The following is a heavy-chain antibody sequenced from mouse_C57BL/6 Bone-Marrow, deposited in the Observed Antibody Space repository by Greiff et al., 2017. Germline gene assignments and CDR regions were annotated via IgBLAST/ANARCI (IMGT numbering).Heavy chain of an antibody. CDR2: IDPSDSYT. Sequence: QVQLQQPGAELVMPGASVKLSCKASGYTFTSYWMHWVKQRPGQGLEWIGEIDPSDSYTNYNQKFKGKSTLTVDKSSSTAYMQLSSLTSEDSAVYYCAREGTTVVAAYYCDYWGQGTTLTVSA. CDR1: GYTFTSYW. D-gene: IGHD1-1*01. J-gene: IGHJ2*01. CDR3: AREGTTVVAAYYCDY. V-gene: IGHV1-69*01.